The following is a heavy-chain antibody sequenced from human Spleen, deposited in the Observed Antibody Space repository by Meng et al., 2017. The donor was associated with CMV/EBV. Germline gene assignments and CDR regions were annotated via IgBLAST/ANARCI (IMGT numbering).Heavy chain of an antibody. Sequence: QVQLGQSGAEVKKPGASVKVSCKASGYTFTGYAISWVRQAPGQGLEWMGGIIPIFGTANYAQKFQGRVTITADESTSTAYMELSSLRSEDTAVYYCAREGKGSSPRVRVMFYWGQGTLVTVSS. J-gene: IGHJ4*02. CDR2: IIPIFGTA. V-gene: IGHV1-69*01. CDR1: GYTFTGYA. CDR3: AREGKGSSPRVRVMFY. D-gene: IGHD6-6*01.